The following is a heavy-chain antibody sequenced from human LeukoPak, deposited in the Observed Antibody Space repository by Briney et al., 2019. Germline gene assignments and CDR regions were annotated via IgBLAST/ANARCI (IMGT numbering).Heavy chain of an antibody. CDR2: ISGSGGST. D-gene: IGHD6-13*01. Sequence: GGSLRLSCAASGYTFSSYAMSWVRQAPGKGLEWVSAISGSGGSTYYADSVKGRFTISRDNSKNTLYLQMNSLRAEDTAVYYCAKDRYSSSWYFDYWGQGTLVTVSS. J-gene: IGHJ4*02. V-gene: IGHV3-23*01. CDR3: AKDRYSSSWYFDY. CDR1: GYTFSSYA.